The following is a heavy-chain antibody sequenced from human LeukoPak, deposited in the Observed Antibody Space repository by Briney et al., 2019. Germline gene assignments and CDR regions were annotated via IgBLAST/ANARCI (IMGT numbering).Heavy chain of an antibody. D-gene: IGHD4-17*01. J-gene: IGHJ6*03. Sequence: SETLSLTCAVYGGSFSGYYWSWIRQPPGKGLEWIGEINHSGSTNYNPSLKSRVTISVDTSKNQFSLKLSSVTAADTAVYYCARGKPTVTAYYYYYYMDVWGKGATVTVSS. CDR1: GGSFSGYY. CDR2: INHSGST. CDR3: ARGKPTVTAYYYYYYMDV. V-gene: IGHV4-34*01.